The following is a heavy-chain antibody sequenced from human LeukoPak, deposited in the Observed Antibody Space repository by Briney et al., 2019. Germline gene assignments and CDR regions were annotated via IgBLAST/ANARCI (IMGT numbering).Heavy chain of an antibody. CDR2: IYHSGST. J-gene: IGHJ6*02. Sequence: SGTLSLTCAVSGGSISSSNWWSWVRHPPGKGLEWIGEIYHSGSTNYNPSLKSRVTISVDKSKNQFSLKLSSVTAADTAVYYCARAAGYDYVWGSYRRPDYYYGMDAWGQGTTVTVSS. V-gene: IGHV4-4*02. CDR1: GGSISSSNW. D-gene: IGHD3-16*02. CDR3: ARAAGYDYVWGSYRRPDYYYGMDA.